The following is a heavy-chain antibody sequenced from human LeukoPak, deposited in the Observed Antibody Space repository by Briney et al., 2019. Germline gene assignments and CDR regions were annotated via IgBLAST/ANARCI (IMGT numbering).Heavy chain of an antibody. CDR1: GYTFTGYY. CDR2: INPNSGGT. J-gene: IGHJ4*02. V-gene: IGHV1-2*06. Sequence: ASVKVSCKASGYTFTGYYMHCVRQAPGQGLEWMGRINPNSGGTNYAQKFQGRVTMTRDTSISTAYMELSRLRSDDTAVYYCARSITRGPFDYWGQGTLVTVSS. D-gene: IGHD3-10*01. CDR3: ARSITRGPFDY.